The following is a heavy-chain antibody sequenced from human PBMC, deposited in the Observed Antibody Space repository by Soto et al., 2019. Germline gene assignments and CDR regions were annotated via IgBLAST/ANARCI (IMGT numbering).Heavy chain of an antibody. CDR3: ARDLRNPGSYGMDV. Sequence: TLSLTCTVSGGSISSGGYYWSWIRQHPGKGLEWIGYIYYSGSTYYNPSLKSRVTISVDTPKNQFSLKLSSVTAADTAVYYCARDLRNPGSYGMDVWGQGTTVTVSS. J-gene: IGHJ6*02. V-gene: IGHV4-31*03. CDR1: GGSISSGGYY. D-gene: IGHD1-1*01. CDR2: IYYSGST.